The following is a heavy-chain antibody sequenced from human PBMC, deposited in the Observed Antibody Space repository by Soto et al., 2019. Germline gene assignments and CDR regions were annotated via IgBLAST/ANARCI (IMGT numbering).Heavy chain of an antibody. CDR1: GGTFNTYA. J-gene: IGHJ4*02. CDR3: AREVQVHTPAFVY. V-gene: IGHV1-69*19. CDR2: ISPMFGAA. Sequence: QVQLVQSGAEIQKPGSSVKVSCQSSGGTFNTYAMKWVRQAPGQGPEWMGDISPMFGAANYAPKFQGRVTITADESTGTSYMQLSSLTSEDTALYFCAREVQVHTPAFVYWGQGTLVTVSS. D-gene: IGHD3-10*01.